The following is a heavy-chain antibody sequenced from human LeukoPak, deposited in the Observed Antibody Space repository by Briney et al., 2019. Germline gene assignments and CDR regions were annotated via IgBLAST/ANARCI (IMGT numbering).Heavy chain of an antibody. CDR2: IYYSGST. CDR3: ARRWLRYFN. D-gene: IGHD3-9*01. J-gene: IGHJ4*02. V-gene: IGHV4-39*01. Sequence: SETLSLTCTVSGGSVSSSSYYWGWIRQPPGKGLEWIGSIYYSGSTYYNPSLKSRVTISVDTSKNQFSLKLSSVTAADTAVYYRARRWLRYFNWGQGTLVTVSS. CDR1: GGSVSSSSYY.